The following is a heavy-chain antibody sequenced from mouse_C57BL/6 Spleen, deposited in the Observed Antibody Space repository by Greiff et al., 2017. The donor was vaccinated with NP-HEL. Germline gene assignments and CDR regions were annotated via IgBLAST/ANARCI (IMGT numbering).Heavy chain of an antibody. D-gene: IGHD2-2*01. CDR1: GYTFTGYW. CDR3: ASRYGYDWFAY. J-gene: IGHJ3*01. V-gene: IGHV1-9*01. CDR2: ILPGSGST. Sequence: VQGVESGAELMKPGASVKLSCKATGYTFTGYWIEWVKQRPGHGLEWIGEILPGSGSTNYNEKFKGKATFTADTSSNTAYVQLSSLTTEDSAIYYCASRYGYDWFAYWGQGTLVTVSA.